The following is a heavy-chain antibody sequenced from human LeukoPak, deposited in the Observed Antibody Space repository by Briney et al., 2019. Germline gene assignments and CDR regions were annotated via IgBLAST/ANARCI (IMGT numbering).Heavy chain of an antibody. D-gene: IGHD2-2*01. V-gene: IGHV1-18*01. J-gene: IGHJ2*01. CDR1: GYTFTSYG. CDR3: ARDMGCSSTSCYHFFWYFDL. CDR2: ISAYNGNT. Sequence: ASVKVSCKASGYTFTSYGISWVRQAPGQGLEWMVWISAYNGNTNYAQKLQGRVIMTTDTSTSTAYMELRSLRSDDTAVYYCARDMGCSSTSCYHFFWYFDLWGRGTLVTVSS.